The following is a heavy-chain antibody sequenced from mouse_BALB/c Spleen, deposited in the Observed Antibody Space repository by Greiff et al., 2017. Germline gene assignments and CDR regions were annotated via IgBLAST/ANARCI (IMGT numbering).Heavy chain of an antibody. Sequence: VQLKESGPELVKPGASVKMSCKASGYTFTSYVMHWVKQKPGQGLEWIGYINPYNDGTKYNEKFKGKATLTSDKSSSTAYMELSSLTSEDSAVYYCARSEGGGGYYAMDYWGQGTSVTVSS. CDR3: ARSEGGGGYYAMDY. V-gene: IGHV1-14*01. CDR1: GYTFTSYV. J-gene: IGHJ4*01. CDR2: INPYNDGT.